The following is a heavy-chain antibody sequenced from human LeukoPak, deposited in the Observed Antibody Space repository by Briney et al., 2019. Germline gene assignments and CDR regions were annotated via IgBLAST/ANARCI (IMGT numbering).Heavy chain of an antibody. D-gene: IGHD5-12*01. CDR2: ISWNSGSI. CDR1: GFTFDDYA. Sequence: GGSLRLSCAASGFTFDDYAMHWVRQAPGKGLEWVSGISWNSGSIGYADSVKGRFTISRDNAKNSLYLQMNSLRAEDTALYYCAKDRSRSGYHFDYWAREPWSPSPQ. V-gene: IGHV3-9*01. J-gene: IGHJ4*02. CDR3: AKDRSRSGYHFDY.